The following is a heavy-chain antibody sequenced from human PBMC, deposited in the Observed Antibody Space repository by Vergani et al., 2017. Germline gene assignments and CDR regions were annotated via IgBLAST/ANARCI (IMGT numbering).Heavy chain of an antibody. CDR2: ISSSSSTI. D-gene: IGHD6-19*01. CDR1: GFTFSSYS. CDR3: AIDQQWLGGRRYYYGMDV. Sequence: EVQLVESGGDLVQPGGSLRLSCAASGFTFSSYSMNWVRQAPGKGLEWVTYISSSSSTIYYAESVKGRFTISRDNAKNSLYLKMNSLRDEDTAVYYCAIDQQWLGGRRYYYGMDVWGQGTTVTVSS. V-gene: IGHV3-48*02. J-gene: IGHJ6*02.